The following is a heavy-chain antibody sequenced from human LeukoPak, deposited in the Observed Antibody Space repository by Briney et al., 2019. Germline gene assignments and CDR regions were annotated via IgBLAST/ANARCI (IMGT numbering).Heavy chain of an antibody. Sequence: PGGSLRLSCAASGFSFSSYWMSWVRQAPGKWLEWVANIQSDGSVQQYVDSVKGRLTISRDNAKNSLYLQMNSLRAEDTAVYYCARIPRGSGWSFLDFWGQGTLVTV. CDR1: GFSFSSYW. CDR2: IQSDGSVQ. V-gene: IGHV3-7*01. J-gene: IGHJ4*02. CDR3: ARIPRGSGWSFLDF. D-gene: IGHD6-19*01.